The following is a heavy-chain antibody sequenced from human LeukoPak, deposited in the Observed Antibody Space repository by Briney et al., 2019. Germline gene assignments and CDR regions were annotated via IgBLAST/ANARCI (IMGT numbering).Heavy chain of an antibody. CDR1: GGSISSSSYY. CDR3: ARGKGGYYDY. CDR2: IYYSGST. D-gene: IGHD2/OR15-2a*01. V-gene: IGHV4-39*07. J-gene: IGHJ4*02. Sequence: SETLSLTCTVSGGSISSSSYYWGWIRQPPGKGLEWIGSIYYSGSTYYNPSLKSRVTISVDTSKNQFSLNLVSVTAADTAVYYCARGKGGYYDYWGQGTLVTVSS.